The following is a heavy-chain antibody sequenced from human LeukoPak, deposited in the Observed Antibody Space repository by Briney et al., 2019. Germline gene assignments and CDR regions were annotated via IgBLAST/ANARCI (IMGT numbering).Heavy chain of an antibody. D-gene: IGHD6-19*01. CDR3: ARDPSNTSGWYIYFDY. Sequence: GASVKLPCKASGYTFNIYGISWARQAPGQGLEWMGWISAYNGDTHYAQRFQGRVTLTIDTSTSTAYMELTNLRSDDTAIYYCARDPSNTSGWYIYFDYWGQGTLVAVSS. J-gene: IGHJ4*02. CDR1: GYTFNIYG. V-gene: IGHV1-18*01. CDR2: ISAYNGDT.